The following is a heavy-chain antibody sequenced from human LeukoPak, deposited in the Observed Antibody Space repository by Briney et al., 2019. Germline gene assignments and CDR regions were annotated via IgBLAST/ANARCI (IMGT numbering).Heavy chain of an antibody. CDR1: GFTFNNYP. CDR3: ARDPRTGSPDYFDY. CDR2: IGYDGRFK. J-gene: IGHJ4*02. V-gene: IGHV3-30*04. Sequence: GGSLRLSCATSGFTFNNYPMHWVRQAPGKGLEWVAVIGYDGRFKFHADSVKGRFTISRDDSRNTLYLQMNSLRPEDTAVYYCARDPRTGSPDYFDYWGQGTLVTVST. D-gene: IGHD3-10*01.